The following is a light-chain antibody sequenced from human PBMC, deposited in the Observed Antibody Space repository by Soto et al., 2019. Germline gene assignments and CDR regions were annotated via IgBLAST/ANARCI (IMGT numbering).Light chain of an antibody. J-gene: IGKJ5*01. CDR1: QSVITN. CDR3: QQRSNWPTIT. V-gene: IGKV3-11*01. CDR2: GAX. Sequence: VLTQSPGTLSLSRGERATLSXRASQSVITNLAWYPQKTGQXPRLIXXGAXTRAAGVPPRFSGSGSGTDFTLTISSLEPEDFAVYYCQQRSNWPTITVGQGTRLEIK.